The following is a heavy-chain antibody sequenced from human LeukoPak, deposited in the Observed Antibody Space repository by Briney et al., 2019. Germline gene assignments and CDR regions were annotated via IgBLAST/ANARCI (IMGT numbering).Heavy chain of an antibody. D-gene: IGHD4-17*01. V-gene: IGHV5-51*01. CDR3: ARVNYGDDAPNWFDP. J-gene: IGHJ5*02. Sequence: GESLKISCKGSGYSFTSYWIGWVRQMPGKGLEWMGIIYPGDSDTRYSPSFQGQVTISADKSISTAYLQWSSLKASDTAMYYCARVNYGDDAPNWFDPWGQGTLVTVSS. CDR1: GYSFTSYW. CDR2: IYPGDSDT.